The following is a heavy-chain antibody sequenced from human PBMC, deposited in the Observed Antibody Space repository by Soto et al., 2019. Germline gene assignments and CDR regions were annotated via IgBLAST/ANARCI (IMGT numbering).Heavy chain of an antibody. V-gene: IGHV3-66*01. CDR1: GFTVSSKY. CDR2: IQSGGPT. Sequence: TGGSLRLSCAASGFTVSSKYMSWVRQAPGKGLEWVSLIQSGGPTYYADSVKGRFTISRDTSENTLHLQMDSLRAEDTAVYYCARDDVLCDGGRCYGVPLDVWGKGITVTVSS. CDR3: ARDDVLCDGGRCYGVPLDV. D-gene: IGHD2-15*01. J-gene: IGHJ6*04.